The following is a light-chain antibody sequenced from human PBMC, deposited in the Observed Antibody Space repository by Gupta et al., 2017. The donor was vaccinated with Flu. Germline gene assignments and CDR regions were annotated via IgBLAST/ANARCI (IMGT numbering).Light chain of an antibody. Sequence: EIVLTQSPATLSVSPGERATLSCRASQSVSSSLAWYQQKPGQVPRLLIYGASTRATGIPARFSGSGSGTEFTLTISSLQSEDFAVYYCQQYNDWLGTFGQGTKVEIK. J-gene: IGKJ1*01. CDR3: QQYNDWLGT. CDR2: GAS. V-gene: IGKV3-15*01. CDR1: QSVSSS.